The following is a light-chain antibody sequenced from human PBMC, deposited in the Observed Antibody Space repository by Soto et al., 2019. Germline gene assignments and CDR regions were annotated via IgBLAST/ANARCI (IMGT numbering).Light chain of an antibody. CDR2: GAS. J-gene: IGKJ1*01. CDR3: QQYDSSLWT. CDR1: QRVSNNY. Sequence: IVLTPSPGTLSLAPGERATLSCRASQRVSNNYLAWYQQKPGQAPRLLIYGASNRATGIPDRFSGSGSGTDFTLTISRLEPEDFAVYYCQQYDSSLWTFGKGTKVDIK. V-gene: IGKV3-20*01.